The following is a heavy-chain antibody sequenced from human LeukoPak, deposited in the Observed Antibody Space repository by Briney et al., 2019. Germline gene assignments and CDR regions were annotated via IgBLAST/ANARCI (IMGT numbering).Heavy chain of an antibody. CDR3: ARDIVVVVAATGYYYGMDV. CDR2: IYYSGST. D-gene: IGHD2-15*01. V-gene: IGHV4-30-4*08. Sequence: SETLSLTCTVSGGSISSGGYYWSWIRQHPGKGLEWIGYIYYSGSTYYNPSLKGRVTISVDTSKNQFSLKLSSVTAADTAVYYCARDIVVVVAATGYYYGMDVWGQGTTVTVSS. J-gene: IGHJ6*02. CDR1: GGSISSGGYY.